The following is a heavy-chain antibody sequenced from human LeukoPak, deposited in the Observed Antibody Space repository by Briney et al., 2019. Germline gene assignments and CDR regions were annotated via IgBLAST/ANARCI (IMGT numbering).Heavy chain of an antibody. J-gene: IGHJ5*02. D-gene: IGHD2-2*01. V-gene: IGHV1-69*05. CDR3: ARGYCSSTSCYGNWFDP. CDR2: IIPIFGTA. Sequence: SVEVSCKASGGTFSSYAISWVRQAPGQGLEWMGRIIPIFGTANYAQKFQGRVTITTDESTSTAYMELSSLRSEDTAVYYCARGYCSSTSCYGNWFDPWGQGTLVTVSS. CDR1: GGTFSSYA.